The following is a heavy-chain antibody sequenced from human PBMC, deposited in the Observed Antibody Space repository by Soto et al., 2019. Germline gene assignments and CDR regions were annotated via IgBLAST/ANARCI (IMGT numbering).Heavy chain of an antibody. CDR3: AKPVAYSGYDHDAFDI. CDR1: GFTFSSYG. J-gene: IGHJ3*02. Sequence: QVQLVESGGGVVQPGRSLRLSCAASGFTFSSYGMHWVRQAPGKGLEWVAVISYDGSNKYYADSVKGRFTISRDNSKNTLYLQMNSLRAEDTAVYYCAKPVAYSGYDHDAFDIWGQGTMVTVSS. D-gene: IGHD5-12*01. V-gene: IGHV3-30*18. CDR2: ISYDGSNK.